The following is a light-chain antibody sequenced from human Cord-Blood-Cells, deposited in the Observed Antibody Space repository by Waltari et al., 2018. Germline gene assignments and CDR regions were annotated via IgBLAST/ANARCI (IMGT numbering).Light chain of an antibody. V-gene: IGLV2-8*01. Sequence: QSALNPPPSPSGSPGQSVTIPCTGTSSDVGGYNYVSWYQQHPGKAPKLMIYEVSKRPSGVPDRFSGSKSGNTASLTVSGLQAEDEADYYCSSYAGSNNLVFGGGTKLTVL. CDR3: SSYAGSNNLV. CDR1: SSDVGGYNY. CDR2: EVS. J-gene: IGLJ3*02.